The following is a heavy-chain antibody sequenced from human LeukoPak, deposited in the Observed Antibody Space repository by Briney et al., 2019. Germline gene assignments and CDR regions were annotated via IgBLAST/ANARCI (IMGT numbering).Heavy chain of an antibody. J-gene: IGHJ4*02. V-gene: IGHV1-69*06. Sequence: GASVKVSCKASGGTSSSYAISWVRQAPGQGLEWMGGIIPIFGTANYAQKFQGRVTITADKSTSTAYMELSSLRSEDTAVYYCARLGGQWPDSSDDYWGQGTLVTVSS. CDR1: GGTSSSYA. D-gene: IGHD6-19*01. CDR3: ARLGGQWPDSSDDY. CDR2: IIPIFGTA.